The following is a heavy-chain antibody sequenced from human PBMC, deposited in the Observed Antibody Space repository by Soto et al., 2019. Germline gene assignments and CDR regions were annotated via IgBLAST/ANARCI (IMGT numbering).Heavy chain of an antibody. J-gene: IGHJ4*02. CDR1: GFTFSNYG. CDR2: IDGIGSST. CDR3: AGGLDY. V-gene: IGHV3-23*01. D-gene: IGHD2-15*01. Sequence: EVQLLESGGGLVQPGRSLRLSCAASGFTFSNYGMKWVRQDPGKGLEWVSGIDGIGSSTYYADSVNGRFTISRDNSKNTLFLQMNSLRAEATALYYCAGGLDYWGQGTLVNVSS.